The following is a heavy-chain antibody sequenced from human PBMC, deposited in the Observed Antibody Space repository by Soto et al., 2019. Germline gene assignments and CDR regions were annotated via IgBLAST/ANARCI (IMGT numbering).Heavy chain of an antibody. CDR3: ARCYCTVGSCYTCWHFDL. CDR1: GYTFADYG. CDR2: IGPYNGNT. V-gene: IGHV1-18*01. J-gene: IGHJ2*01. Sequence: QAQLVQSGAEVKQPGASVKVSCQAGGYTFADYGISWVRQAPGQGLEWVGWIGPYNGNTNYAQNLQDRVTMTTDTSTNTAYMELRSLRSDDTALYYCARCYCTVGSCYTCWHFDLWGRGTLLTVSS. D-gene: IGHD2-15*01.